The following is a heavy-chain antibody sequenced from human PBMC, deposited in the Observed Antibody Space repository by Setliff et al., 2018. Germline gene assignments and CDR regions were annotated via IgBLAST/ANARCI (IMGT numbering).Heavy chain of an antibody. CDR2: IIHGGST. Sequence: PSETLSLTCTVSGGSISSSSYYWGWIRQPPGKRLEWIGEIIHGGSTNYNPSLKSRVTISMDTSKNQFSLKVSSVTAADTAVYYCARSFSRREKCLLDYWGQGALVTVSS. J-gene: IGHJ4*02. CDR1: GGSISSSSYY. V-gene: IGHV4-39*07. CDR3: ARSFSRREKCLLDY.